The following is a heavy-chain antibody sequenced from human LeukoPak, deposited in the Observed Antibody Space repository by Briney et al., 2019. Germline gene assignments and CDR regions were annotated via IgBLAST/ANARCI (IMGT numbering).Heavy chain of an antibody. CDR3: AKDAGEYSHCSNFDY. Sequence: PGGSLRLSCAASGFTFSDYYMSWIRQAPGKGLEWVSYISSSGSTIYYPDSVKGRFTISRDNAKNSLYLKMNSLRAEDTAVYYCAKDAGEYSHCSNFDYWGQGTLVTVSS. V-gene: IGHV3-11*01. J-gene: IGHJ4*02. D-gene: IGHD3-16*01. CDR1: GFTFSDYY. CDR2: ISSSGSTI.